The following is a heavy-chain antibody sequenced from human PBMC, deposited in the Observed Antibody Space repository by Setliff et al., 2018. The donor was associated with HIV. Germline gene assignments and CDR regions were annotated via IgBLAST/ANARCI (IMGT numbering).Heavy chain of an antibody. Sequence: PGGSLRLSCAASGFTFSGYWMHWVRQAPGKGLEWVSSISGSGGSPYYADSVKGRFTISRDNAKNSLYLQMNSLRAEDTAVYYCARPNYYDSSGSFDYWGQGTLVT. CDR1: GFTFSGYW. CDR3: ARPNYYDSSGSFDY. D-gene: IGHD3-22*01. V-gene: IGHV3-21*06. CDR2: ISGSGGSP. J-gene: IGHJ4*02.